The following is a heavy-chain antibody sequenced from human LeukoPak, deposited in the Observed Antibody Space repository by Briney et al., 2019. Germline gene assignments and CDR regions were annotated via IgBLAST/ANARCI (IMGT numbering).Heavy chain of an antibody. D-gene: IGHD6-13*01. Sequence: ASVKGSCKASGYTFTSYYMHWVRQAPGQGLEWMGIINPSGGSTSYAQKFQGRVTMTRDTPTSTVYMELSSLRSEDTAVYYCARDGGISSSWYGWHYWGQGTLVTVSS. J-gene: IGHJ4*02. CDR2: INPSGGST. CDR3: ARDGGISSSWYGWHY. V-gene: IGHV1-46*01. CDR1: GYTFTSYY.